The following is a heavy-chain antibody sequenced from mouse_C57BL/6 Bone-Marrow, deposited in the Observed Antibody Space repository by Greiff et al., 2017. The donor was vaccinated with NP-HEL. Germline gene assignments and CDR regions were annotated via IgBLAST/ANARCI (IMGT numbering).Heavy chain of an antibody. CDR3: SCYYYVSSSFAY. V-gene: IGHV6-3*01. J-gene: IGHJ3*01. Sequence: EVMLVESGGGLVQPGGSMKLSCVASGFTFSNYWMNWVRQSPEKGLEWVAQIRLKSNNYATLYAESVQGRFTISSDDSKSGVYLLKNNISAENTGIYYSSCYYYVSSSFAYWGQGTLVTVSA. D-gene: IGHD1-1*01. CDR1: GFTFSNYW. CDR2: IRLKSNNYAT.